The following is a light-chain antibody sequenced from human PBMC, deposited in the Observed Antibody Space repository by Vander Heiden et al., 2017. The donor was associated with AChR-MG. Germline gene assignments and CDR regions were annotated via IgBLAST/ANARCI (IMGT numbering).Light chain of an antibody. V-gene: IGKV3-15*01. CDR3: QQYNNWPRI. Sequence: EIVMTQSPATLSVSPGERATLSCRASQSVSSNLAWYQQKPGQAPRLLMYSASSRATGVPARFSGSGSGTEFTLTISSLQSEDFAFYYCQQYNNWPRIFGPGTKVDIK. J-gene: IGKJ3*01. CDR1: QSVSSN. CDR2: SAS.